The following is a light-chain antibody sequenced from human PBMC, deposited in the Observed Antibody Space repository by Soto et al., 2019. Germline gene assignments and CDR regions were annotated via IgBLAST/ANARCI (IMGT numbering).Light chain of an antibody. CDR2: EVS. J-gene: IGLJ1*01. Sequence: QSVLTQPASVSGSPGQSITISCTGTSSDIGDYNYVSWYQQHPGKVPKLIIFEVSTRPSGVSNRFSGSKSGNTASLTISGLQADDEADYYCSSFSNSTTLYVFGTGTKVTVL. V-gene: IGLV2-14*01. CDR1: SSDIGDYNY. CDR3: SSFSNSTTLYV.